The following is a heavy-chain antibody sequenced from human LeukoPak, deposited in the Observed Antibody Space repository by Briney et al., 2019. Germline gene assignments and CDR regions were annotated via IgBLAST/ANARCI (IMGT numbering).Heavy chain of an antibody. CDR2: ISGSTGSL. V-gene: IGHV3-23*01. CDR1: GFTFINYG. Sequence: GGSLRLSCEGSGFTFINYGMTWVRQAPGKGLEWISAISGSTGSLYYADSVKGRFTISRDNSKNTLYLQMDSLRDDDTAVYYCAKGSMDGWLVTYRYFENWGPGTLVTVSS. D-gene: IGHD4-23*01. J-gene: IGHJ4*02. CDR3: AKGSMDGWLVTYRYFEN.